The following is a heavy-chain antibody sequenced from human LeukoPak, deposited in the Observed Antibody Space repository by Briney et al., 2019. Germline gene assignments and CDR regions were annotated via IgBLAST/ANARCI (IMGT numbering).Heavy chain of an antibody. CDR1: GGSISSYY. J-gene: IGHJ4*02. CDR2: IYYSGST. V-gene: IGHV4-59*01. CDR3: ARDIDYGGYSGGFDY. Sequence: SETLSLTCTVSGGSISSYYWSWIRQPPGKGLEWIGYIYYSGSTNYNPSLKSRVTISVDTSKNQFSLKLSSVTAADTAVYYCARDIDYGGYSGGFDYWGQGTLVTVSS. D-gene: IGHD4-23*01.